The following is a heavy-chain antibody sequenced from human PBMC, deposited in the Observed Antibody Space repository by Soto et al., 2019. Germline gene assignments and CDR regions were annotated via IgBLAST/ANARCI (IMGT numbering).Heavy chain of an antibody. CDR2: IYYDGRT. J-gene: IGHJ3*01. D-gene: IGHD3-10*01. CDR1: GGSITTISYN. Sequence: DTLSLTFSVSGGSITTISYNWDWIRQPPGKGLEWIGTIYYDGRTSYNPSLRSQVTISVETSKNHFALKVNSVTAAETAVYYCARFYGNAFDXWGRGTVVTVS. CDR3: ARFYGNAFDX. V-gene: IGHV4-39*02.